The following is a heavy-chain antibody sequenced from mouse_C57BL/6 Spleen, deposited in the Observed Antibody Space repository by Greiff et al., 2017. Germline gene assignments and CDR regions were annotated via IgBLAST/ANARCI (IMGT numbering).Heavy chain of an antibody. CDR3: ARLDYYGSSIFDY. CDR1: GYSFTGYY. V-gene: IGHV1-42*01. D-gene: IGHD1-1*01. J-gene: IGHJ2*01. CDR2: INPSTGGT. Sequence: VQLQQSGPELVKPGASVKISCKASGYSFTGYYMNWVKQSPEKSLEWIGEINPSTGGTTYNQKFKAKATLTVDKSSSTAYMQLKSLTSEDSAVYYCARLDYYGSSIFDYWGQGTTLTVSS.